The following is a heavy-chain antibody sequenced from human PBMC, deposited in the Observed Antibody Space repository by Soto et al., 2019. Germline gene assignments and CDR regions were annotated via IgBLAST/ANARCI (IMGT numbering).Heavy chain of an antibody. CDR1: GGSISSYY. Sequence: PSETLSLTCTVSGGSISSYYWSWIRQPPGKGLEWIGYIYYSGSTNYNPSLKSRVTISVDTSKNQFSLKLSSVTAADTAVYYCARASGGWYIDYWGQGTLVTVSS. D-gene: IGHD6-19*01. CDR2: IYYSGST. CDR3: ARASGGWYIDY. V-gene: IGHV4-59*01. J-gene: IGHJ4*02.